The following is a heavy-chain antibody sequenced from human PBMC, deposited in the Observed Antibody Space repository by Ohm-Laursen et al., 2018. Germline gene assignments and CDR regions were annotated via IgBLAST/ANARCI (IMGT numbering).Heavy chain of an antibody. CDR3: ASPLRFLGLRAFDI. Sequence: VSSVKVSCKASGYTFSGYYMHWVRQAPGQGLEWMGWINPNSGGTNYAQKFQGRVTMTRDTSISTAYMELSRLRSDDTAVYYCASPLRFLGLRAFDIWGQGTMVTVSS. CDR2: INPNSGGT. CDR1: GYTFSGYY. V-gene: IGHV1-2*02. D-gene: IGHD3-3*01. J-gene: IGHJ3*02.